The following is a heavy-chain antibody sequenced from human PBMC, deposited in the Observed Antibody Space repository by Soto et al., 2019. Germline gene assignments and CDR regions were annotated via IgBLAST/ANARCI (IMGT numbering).Heavy chain of an antibody. Sequence: PSETLSLTCTVSGGSISSGGYYWSWIRQHPGKGLEWIGYIYYSGSTYYNPSLKSRVTISVDTSKNQFSLKLSSVTAADTAVYYCARDLGGTRNHWFDPWGQGTLVTVSS. D-gene: IGHD2-15*01. CDR1: GGSISSGGYY. CDR2: IYYSGST. CDR3: ARDLGGTRNHWFDP. V-gene: IGHV4-31*03. J-gene: IGHJ5*02.